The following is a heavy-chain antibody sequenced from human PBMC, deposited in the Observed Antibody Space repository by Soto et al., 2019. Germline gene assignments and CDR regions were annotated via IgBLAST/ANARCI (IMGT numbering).Heavy chain of an antibody. CDR2: IYFSGST. CDR3: ARRSGVDSSSWYYFDY. CDR1: GGSISSSSYY. D-gene: IGHD6-13*01. V-gene: IGHV4-39*01. J-gene: IGHJ4*02. Sequence: SETLSLTCTVSGGSISSSSYYWGWIRQPPGKGLEWIGSIYFSGSTYYNPSLKSRVTISVDTSKNQFSLKLSSGTAADTAVYYCARRSGVDSSSWYYFDYWGQGTLVTVSS.